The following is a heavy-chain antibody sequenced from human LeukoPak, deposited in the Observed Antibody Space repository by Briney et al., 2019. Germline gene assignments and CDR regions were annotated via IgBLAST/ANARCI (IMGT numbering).Heavy chain of an antibody. CDR2: IYTSGST. V-gene: IGHV4-61*02. Sequence: NASETLSLTCTVSGGSISSGSYYWSWIRQPAGKGLERIGRIYTSGSTNYNPSLKSRVTISVDTSKNQFSLKLSSVTAADTAVYYCARGHSTAYFDYWGQGTLVTVSS. J-gene: IGHJ4*02. D-gene: IGHD4-17*01. CDR3: ARGHSTAYFDY. CDR1: GGSISSGSYY.